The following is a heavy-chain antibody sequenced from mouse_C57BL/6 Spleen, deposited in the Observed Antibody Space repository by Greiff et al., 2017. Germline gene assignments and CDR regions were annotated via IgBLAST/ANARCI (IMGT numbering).Heavy chain of an antibody. D-gene: IGHD2-10*02. CDR2: INPNNGGT. CDR3: ARSGYGKRMDY. V-gene: IGHV1-26*01. Sequence: EVQLQQSGPELVKPGASVKISCKASGYTFTDYYMNWVKQSHGKSLEWIGDINPNNGGTSYNQKFKGKATLTVDKSSSTAYMELRSLTSEDSAVYYCARSGYGKRMDYWGQGTSVTVSS. CDR1: GYTFTDYY. J-gene: IGHJ4*01.